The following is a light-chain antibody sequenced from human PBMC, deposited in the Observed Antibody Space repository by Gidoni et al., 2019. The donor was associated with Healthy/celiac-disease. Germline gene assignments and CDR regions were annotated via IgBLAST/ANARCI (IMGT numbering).Light chain of an antibody. Sequence: AIRMTQSPSSFSASTGDRVTITCRASQGISSYLAWYQQKPGKAPKLLIYAASTLQSGVPSRFSGSGSGTDFTLTISCLQSEDFATYYCQQYCSYPPWTFGQXTKVEIK. CDR3: QQYCSYPPWT. V-gene: IGKV1-8*01. J-gene: IGKJ1*01. CDR1: QGISSY. CDR2: AAS.